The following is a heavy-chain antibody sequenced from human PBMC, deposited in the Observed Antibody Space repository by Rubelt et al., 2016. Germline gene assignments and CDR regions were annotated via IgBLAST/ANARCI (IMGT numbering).Heavy chain of an antibody. V-gene: IGHV3-21*01. D-gene: IGHD6-13*01. Sequence: GLEWVSSISSSSSYIYYADSVKGRFTISRDNAKNSLYLQMNSLRAEDTAVYYCARSSSSWYLADYWGQGTLVTVSS. J-gene: IGHJ4*02. CDR3: ARSSSSWYLADY. CDR2: ISSSSSYI.